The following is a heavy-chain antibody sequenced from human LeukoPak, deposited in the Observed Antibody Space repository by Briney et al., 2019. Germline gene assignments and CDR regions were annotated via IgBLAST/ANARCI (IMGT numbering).Heavy chain of an antibody. CDR3: ARAGKGYGYYFDY. Sequence: GGSLRLSCAASGFTFSSYEMNWVRQAPGKGLEWVSYISSSGSTIYYADSVKGRFTISRDNAKNSLYLQMNSLRAEDTAVYYCARAGKGYGYYFDYWGQGTLVTVSS. D-gene: IGHD4-17*01. V-gene: IGHV3-48*03. J-gene: IGHJ4*02. CDR1: GFTFSSYE. CDR2: ISSSGSTI.